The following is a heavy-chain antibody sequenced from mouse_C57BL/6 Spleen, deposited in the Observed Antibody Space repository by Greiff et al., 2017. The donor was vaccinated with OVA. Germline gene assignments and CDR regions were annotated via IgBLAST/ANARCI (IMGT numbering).Heavy chain of an antibody. D-gene: IGHD1-1*01. J-gene: IGHJ4*01. CDR1: GYTFTEYS. Sequence: VQLQQPGAELVKPGASVKLSCKASGYTFTEYSIPWVKQRPGQGLEWIGWFFPGSGSINYNEKFKDKATLTVDTSSSTAYMELSSLTSEDSAVDFCARNEDIYYGGTDYAMDYWGQGTSVTVSS. CDR3: ARNEDIYYGGTDYAMDY. CDR2: FFPGSGSI. V-gene: IGHV1-62-2*01.